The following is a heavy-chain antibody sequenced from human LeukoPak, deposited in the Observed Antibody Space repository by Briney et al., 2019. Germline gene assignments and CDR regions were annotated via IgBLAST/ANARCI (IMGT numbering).Heavy chain of an antibody. Sequence: ASVKVSCRSSGYTFTTYGITWVRQAPGQGLEWMGWISTYNGNTNYAQKLQGRVTMTTDTSTSTAYMELRSLRSDDTAMYYCARGYSSSGDFDYWGQGTLVTVSS. CDR2: ISTYNGNT. D-gene: IGHD6-6*01. CDR3: ARGYSSSGDFDY. J-gene: IGHJ4*02. CDR1: GYTFTTYG. V-gene: IGHV1-18*01.